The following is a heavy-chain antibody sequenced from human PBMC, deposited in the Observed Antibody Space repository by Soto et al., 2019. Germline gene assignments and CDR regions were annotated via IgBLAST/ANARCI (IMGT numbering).Heavy chain of an antibody. Sequence: EASVKVSCKASGYTLTSYYMHWVRQAPGQGLEWMGIINPSGGSTTYAQKFQGRVTMTRDTSTSTVYMELSSLRSEDTAVYYCARDSRALLWFGELYPYGMDVWGQGTTVTVSS. CDR1: GYTLTSYY. J-gene: IGHJ6*02. CDR3: ARDSRALLWFGELYPYGMDV. CDR2: INPSGGST. V-gene: IGHV1-46*01. D-gene: IGHD3-10*01.